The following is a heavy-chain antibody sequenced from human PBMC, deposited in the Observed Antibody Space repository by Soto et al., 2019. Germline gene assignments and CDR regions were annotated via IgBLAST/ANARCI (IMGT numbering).Heavy chain of an antibody. CDR2: IYHMGGT. J-gene: IGHJ5*02. Sequence: SETLSLTCTVSGASLNSDYWSWIRQSPGKGLEWIGYIYHMGGTDYNPSLTSRVTISIDKSKNQFSLNLRSVTAADTAVYFCARFTYKSGFNWFDPWGQGTQVTVSS. D-gene: IGHD5-12*01. V-gene: IGHV4-59*03. CDR1: GASLNSDY. CDR3: ARFTYKSGFNWFDP.